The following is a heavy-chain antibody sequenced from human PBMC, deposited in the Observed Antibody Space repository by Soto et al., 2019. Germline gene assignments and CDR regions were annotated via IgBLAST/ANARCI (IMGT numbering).Heavy chain of an antibody. CDR1: GFTFSSYA. Sequence: GGSLRLSCAASGFTFSSYAMSWVRQAPGKGLEWVSAISGSGGSTYYADSVKGRFTISRDNSKNTLYLQMNSLRAEDTAVYYCAKDLLYYYDSSGYYVDKSGGMGPFDIWGQGTMVTVSS. V-gene: IGHV3-23*01. CDR3: AKDLLYYYDSSGYYVDKSGGMGPFDI. CDR2: ISGSGGST. D-gene: IGHD3-22*01. J-gene: IGHJ3*02.